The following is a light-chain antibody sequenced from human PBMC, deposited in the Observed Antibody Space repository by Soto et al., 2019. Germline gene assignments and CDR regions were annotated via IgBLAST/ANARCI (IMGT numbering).Light chain of an antibody. CDR3: SSYRSGSTLV. V-gene: IGLV2-14*03. J-gene: IGLJ2*01. CDR2: DVT. Sequence: QSALTQPASVTGSPGQSITISCTGTSSDIGAYDYVSWYQQHPGRAPKLMIYDVTARPSGVSDRFSGSKSGNTASLTISGLQADDEADDYCSSYRSGSTLVFGGGTKLTVL. CDR1: SSDIGAYDY.